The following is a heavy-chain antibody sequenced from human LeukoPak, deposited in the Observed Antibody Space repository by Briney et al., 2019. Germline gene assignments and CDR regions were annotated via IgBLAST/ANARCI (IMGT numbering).Heavy chain of an antibody. J-gene: IGHJ4*02. D-gene: IGHD2-2*01. Sequence: SVKVSCKASGGTFSSYAISWVRQAPGQGLGWMGGIIPIFGTANYAQKFQGRVTITADESTSTAYMELSSLRSEDTAVYYCARVSCSSTSCPGSFDYWGQGTLVTVSS. CDR1: GGTFSSYA. CDR3: ARVSCSSTSCPGSFDY. CDR2: IIPIFGTA. V-gene: IGHV1-69*13.